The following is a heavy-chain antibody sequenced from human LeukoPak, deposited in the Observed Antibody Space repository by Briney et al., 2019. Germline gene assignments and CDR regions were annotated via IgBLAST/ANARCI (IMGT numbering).Heavy chain of an antibody. J-gene: IGHJ4*02. Sequence: SETLSLTCTVSGGSISSYYWSWIRQPPGKGLEWIGYIYYSGSTNYNPSLKSRVTISVDTPKNQFSLKLSSVTAADTAVYYCASLYYYDSSGYSFDYWGQGTLVTVSS. D-gene: IGHD3-22*01. CDR3: ASLYYYDSSGYSFDY. V-gene: IGHV4-59*01. CDR1: GGSISSYY. CDR2: IYYSGST.